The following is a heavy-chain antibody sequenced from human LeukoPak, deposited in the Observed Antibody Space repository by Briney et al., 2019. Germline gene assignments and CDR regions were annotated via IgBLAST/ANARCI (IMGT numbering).Heavy chain of an antibody. Sequence: GGSLRLSCAASGFTFSSYAMHWVRQAPGKGLEWVAVISYDGSNKYYADSVKGRFTISRDNSKNTLYLQMNSLRAEDTAVYYCARDGSGDPYYYYMDVWGKGTTVTVSS. CDR1: GFTFSSYA. CDR3: ARDGSGDPYYYYMDV. V-gene: IGHV3-30*04. CDR2: ISYDGSNK. J-gene: IGHJ6*03. D-gene: IGHD2-21*01.